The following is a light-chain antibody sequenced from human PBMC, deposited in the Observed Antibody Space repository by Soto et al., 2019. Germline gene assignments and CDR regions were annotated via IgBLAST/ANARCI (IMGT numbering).Light chain of an antibody. CDR1: QSIDNS. V-gene: IGKV1-5*03. CDR3: HHHNSYSEA. J-gene: IGKJ1*01. CDR2: KAS. Sequence: DIQMTQSPSPLSASIGHRVTITCRASQSIDNSLAWYQQKPGKAPHLLIYKASTLKSGVPSRFSGSGSWTEFTLTISSLQPDDFATYYCHHHNSYSEAFGQGTKVELK.